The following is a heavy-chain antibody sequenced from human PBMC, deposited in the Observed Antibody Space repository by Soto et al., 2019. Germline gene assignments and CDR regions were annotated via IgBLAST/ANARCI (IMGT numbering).Heavy chain of an antibody. CDR1: GGTFSGYY. J-gene: IGHJ3*02. V-gene: IGHV4-34*01. CDR2: INHSGST. Sequence: SETLSLTCAVYGGTFSGYYWSWIRQPPGKGLEWIGEINHSGSTNYNPSLKSRVTISVDTSKNQFSLKLSSVTAADTAVYYCASEPPRHERLAFDIWGQGTMVTVSS. CDR3: ASEPPRHERLAFDI.